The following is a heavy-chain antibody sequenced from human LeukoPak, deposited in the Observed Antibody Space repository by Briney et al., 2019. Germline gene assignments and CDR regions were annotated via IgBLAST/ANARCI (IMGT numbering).Heavy chain of an antibody. D-gene: IGHD2-2*01. CDR2: IYSGGST. V-gene: IGHV3-53*01. CDR1: GFTVSSNY. J-gene: IGHJ4*02. Sequence: GGSLRLSCAASGFTVSSNYMSWVRQAPGKGLEWVSVIYSGGSTYYADSLKGRFTISRDNSKNTLYLQMNSLRAEDTAVYYCAKGGAGYCSSTSCLYYFDYWGQGTLVTVST. CDR3: AKGGAGYCSSTSCLYYFDY.